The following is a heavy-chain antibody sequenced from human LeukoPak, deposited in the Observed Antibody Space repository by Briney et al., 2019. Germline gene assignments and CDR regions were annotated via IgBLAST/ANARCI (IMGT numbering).Heavy chain of an antibody. CDR2: INPNSGGT. CDR1: GYTFTVYF. J-gene: IGHJ4*02. V-gene: IGHV1-2*02. CDR3: ARELNYDSSGYYFDY. D-gene: IGHD3-22*01. Sequence: ASVKVSCKASGYTFTVYFMHWVRQAPGQGLEWMGWINPNSGGTNYAQKFQGRVTMTRDTSISTAYMELSRLRSDNTAVYYCARELNYDSSGYYFDYWGQGTLVTVSS.